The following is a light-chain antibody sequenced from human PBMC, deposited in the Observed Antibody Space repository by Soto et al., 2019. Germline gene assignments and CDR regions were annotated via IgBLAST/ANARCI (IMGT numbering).Light chain of an antibody. CDR2: GAS. Sequence: DIVLTQSPATLSLSPGQRATLSCRASQKISGYLAWYQQKPGQAPRLLIYGASSRATGIPDRFSGSGSGTDSALTISRLEPEDFAVYYCQQYGSSGTFGQGTKVDIK. CDR3: QQYGSSGT. V-gene: IGKV3-20*01. CDR1: QKISGY. J-gene: IGKJ1*01.